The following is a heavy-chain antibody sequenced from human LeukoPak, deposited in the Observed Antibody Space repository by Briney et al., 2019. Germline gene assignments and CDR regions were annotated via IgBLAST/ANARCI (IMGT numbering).Heavy chain of an antibody. CDR1: GDSVSSNTAT. Sequence: SQTLSLTCAISGDSVSSNTATWTWIRQSPSRGLEWLGRTYYRSKWYNDYAVSVKSRITINPDTSKNQFSLQLNSVTPEDTAVSYCARERGSPTWFDYWGQGTLVTVSS. J-gene: IGHJ5*01. CDR3: ARERGSPTWFDY. V-gene: IGHV6-1*01. D-gene: IGHD1-26*01. CDR2: TYYRSKWYN.